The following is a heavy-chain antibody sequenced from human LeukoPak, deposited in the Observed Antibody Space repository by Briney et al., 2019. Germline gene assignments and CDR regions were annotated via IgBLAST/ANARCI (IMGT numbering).Heavy chain of an antibody. V-gene: IGHV4-34*01. CDR2: INHSGST. CDR3: ARGGEYYDFWSGYPS. D-gene: IGHD3-3*01. J-gene: IGHJ4*02. Sequence: SETLSLTCTVSGGSISSYYWSWIRQPPGKGLEWIGEINHSGSTNYNPSLKSRVTISVDTSKNQFSLKLSSVTAADTAVYYCARGGEYYDFWSGYPSWGQGTLVTVSS. CDR1: GGSISSYY.